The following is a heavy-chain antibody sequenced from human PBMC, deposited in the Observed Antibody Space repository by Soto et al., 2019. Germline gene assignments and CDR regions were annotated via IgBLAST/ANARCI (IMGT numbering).Heavy chain of an antibody. CDR1: GGGNLGDYR. CDR2: IIPKLGSA. V-gene: IGHV1-69*13. J-gene: IGHJ5*02. D-gene: IGHD5-12*01. Sequence: SVKVSCKASGGGNLGDYRTTWVRRAPGQGLEWMGGIIPKLGSANYAQKFQGRVTITADESTNSVYMELRSLRSDDTAVYYCARGVGYSSNWFDPWGQGTLVTVSS. CDR3: ARGVGYSSNWFDP.